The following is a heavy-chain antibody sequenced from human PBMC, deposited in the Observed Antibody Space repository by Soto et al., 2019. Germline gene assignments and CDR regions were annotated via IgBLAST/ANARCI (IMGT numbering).Heavy chain of an antibody. J-gene: IGHJ6*02. D-gene: IGHD1-26*01. V-gene: IGHV3-30-3*01. CDR2: ISYDGSNK. CDR1: GFTFSSYA. CDR3: ARDIVPYYYYYYGMDV. Sequence: GGSLRLSCAVSGFTFSSYAMHWVRQAPGKGLEWVAVISYDGSNKYYADSVKGRFTISRDNSKNTLYLQMNSLRAEDTAVYYCARDIVPYYYYYYGMDVWGQGTTVTVSS.